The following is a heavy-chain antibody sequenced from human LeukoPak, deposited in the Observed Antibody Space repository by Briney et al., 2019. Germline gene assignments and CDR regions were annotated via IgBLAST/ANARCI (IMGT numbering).Heavy chain of an antibody. J-gene: IGHJ4*02. CDR1: GFTFSSYW. CDR3: TRGFGSGSSLPFDY. CDR2: IESDGSST. V-gene: IGHV3-74*01. D-gene: IGHD3-10*01. Sequence: GGSPRLSCVASGFTFSSYWMHWVRQAPGKGLVWVSRIESDGSSTSYADSVKGRFTISRDNAKNTLYLQMNSLRAEDTAVYYCTRGFGSGSSLPFDYWGQGTLVTVSS.